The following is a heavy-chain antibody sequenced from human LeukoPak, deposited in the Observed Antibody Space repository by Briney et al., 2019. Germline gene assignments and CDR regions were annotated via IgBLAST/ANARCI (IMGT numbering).Heavy chain of an antibody. CDR1: GFTFSDYA. V-gene: IGHV3-30-3*01. J-gene: IGHJ4*02. CDR2: MSYDGSNE. CDR3: ARGAPPDY. Sequence: PGRSLRLSCAASGFTFSDYAMYRVCQAPGKGLEWVASMSYDGSNEYYADSVKGRFTISRDNSKNTLYLQMNSLRTEDTAVYYCARGAPPDYWGQGTLVTVSS.